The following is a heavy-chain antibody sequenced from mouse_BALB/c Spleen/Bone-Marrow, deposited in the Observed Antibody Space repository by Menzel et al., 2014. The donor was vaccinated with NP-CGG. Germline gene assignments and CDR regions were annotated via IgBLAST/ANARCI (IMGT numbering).Heavy chain of an antibody. CDR3: ARLDLSAY. CDR1: GFNIKDTY. V-gene: IGHV14-3*02. Sequence: VQLQQSGAELVKPGASVKLSSTASGFNIKDTYMHWVKQRPEQGLEWIGRIDPANGNTKYDPKFQGKATITADTSSNTAYLQLSSLTSEDTAVYYCARLDLSAYWGQGTLVTVSA. CDR2: IDPANGNT. J-gene: IGHJ3*01.